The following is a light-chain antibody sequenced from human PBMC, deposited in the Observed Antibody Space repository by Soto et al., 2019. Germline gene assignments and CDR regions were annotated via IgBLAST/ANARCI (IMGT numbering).Light chain of an antibody. J-gene: IGKJ4*01. CDR3: QQYNNWPPVT. CDR2: GAS. Sequence: IVMTQSPATLSVSPRERATLSCKASQSISSNVAWYQQKPGQAPRLLIYGASTRATGIPARFSGSGSGTDFTLTISSLQSEDFAVYFCQQYNNWPPVTFGGGTKVEIK. V-gene: IGKV3-15*01. CDR1: QSISSN.